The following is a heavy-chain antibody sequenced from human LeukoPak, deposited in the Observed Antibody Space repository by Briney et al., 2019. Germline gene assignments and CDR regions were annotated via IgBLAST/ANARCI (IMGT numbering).Heavy chain of an antibody. V-gene: IGHV4-59*01. J-gene: IGHJ3*02. CDR1: GGSISSYY. CDR2: IYYSGST. Sequence: SETLSLTCTVSGGSISSYYWSWIRQPPGKGLEWIGYIYYSGSTNYNPSLKSRVTISVDTSKNQFSLKLSSVTAADTAVYYCARDSYGYNMEGAFDIWGQGTMVTVSS. D-gene: IGHD5-18*01. CDR3: ARDSYGYNMEGAFDI.